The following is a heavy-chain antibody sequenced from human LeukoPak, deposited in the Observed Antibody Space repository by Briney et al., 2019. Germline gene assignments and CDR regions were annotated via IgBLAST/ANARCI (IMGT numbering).Heavy chain of an antibody. Sequence: GGSLRLSCAASGFTFSTYAMYWVRQAPGKGLEWVAFIGSDGSNKHYGDAVKGRFTISRDNSKNTLYLQMNSLRTEDTAVFYCAKGLRDGYNKYFDSWGQGTLVTVSS. CDR3: AKGLRDGYNKYFDS. CDR1: GFTFSTYA. CDR2: IGSDGSNK. D-gene: IGHD5-24*01. J-gene: IGHJ4*02. V-gene: IGHV3-30*02.